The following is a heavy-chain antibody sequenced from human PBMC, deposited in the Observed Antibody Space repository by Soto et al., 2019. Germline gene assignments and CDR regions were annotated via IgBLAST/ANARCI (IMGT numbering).Heavy chain of an antibody. Sequence: ASVKVSCKASGGTFSSYTISWVRQAPGQGLEWMGRIIPILGIANYAQKFQGRVTITADKSTSTAYMELSSLRSEDTAVYYCARDRPQRCSGSSCYDGRSYYYYYMDVWGKGTTVTVSS. D-gene: IGHD2-15*01. CDR1: GGTFSSYT. J-gene: IGHJ6*03. CDR2: IIPILGIA. V-gene: IGHV1-69*04. CDR3: ARDRPQRCSGSSCYDGRSYYYYYMDV.